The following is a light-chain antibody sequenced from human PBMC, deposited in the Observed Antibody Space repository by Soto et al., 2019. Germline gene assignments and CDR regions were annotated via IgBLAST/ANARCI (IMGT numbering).Light chain of an antibody. CDR3: LQYNTWTPWT. Sequence: LTQYPGTLSLCPGERATLSRRTSQSISSYLAWYQQKPGQAPRLLIYDASNRATGIPARFSGSGSGTEFALDIGRLAREDFAVYFWLQYNTWTPWTCGRGTKVDIK. CDR2: DAS. CDR1: QSISSY. V-gene: IGKV3-11*01. J-gene: IGKJ1*01.